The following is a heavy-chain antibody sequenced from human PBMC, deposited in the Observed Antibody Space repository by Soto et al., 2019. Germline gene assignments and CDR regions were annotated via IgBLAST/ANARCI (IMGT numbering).Heavy chain of an antibody. V-gene: IGHV2-5*02. D-gene: IGHD3-16*01. CDR3: AHAFGGTSWPNDAFDV. CDR1: GFSFSADGVG. J-gene: IGHJ3*01. CDR2: IYWDDDT. Sequence: HITLKESGPTLVKPTQTLTLTCIFSGFSFSADGVGVGWSRQPPGKTLEWLALIYWDDDTRYRPSLKSRLTITKDSSKNQVVLTMTNMDPLDTATYYCAHAFGGTSWPNDAFDVWGQGTVVTVSS.